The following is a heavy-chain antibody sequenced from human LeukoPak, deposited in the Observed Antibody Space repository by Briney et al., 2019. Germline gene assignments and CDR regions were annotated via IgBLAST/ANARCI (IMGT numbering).Heavy chain of an antibody. J-gene: IGHJ4*02. Sequence: GGSLRLSCAAPGFTSRNSPMTCVRQAPGKGLEWVSAIIGFGVETDYADSVKGRFTISRDTSPSTRYLQINSLKAEDTARYYCGKEAWEGSGYIDYWGQGILVTVSS. CDR1: GFTSRNSP. V-gene: IGHV3-23*01. CDR3: GKEAWEGSGYIDY. CDR2: IIGFGVET. D-gene: IGHD3-3*01.